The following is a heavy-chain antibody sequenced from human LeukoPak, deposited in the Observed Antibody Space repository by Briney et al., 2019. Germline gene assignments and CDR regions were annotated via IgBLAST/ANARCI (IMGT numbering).Heavy chain of an antibody. CDR1: GFTFSSYA. CDR3: ARDWVASSGWYPPFDY. Sequence: PGGSLRLSCAASGFTFSSYAMSWVRQAPGKGLEWVSDISGSGASTYYADSVKGRFTISRDNAKNSLYLQMNSLRAEDTAVYYCARDWVASSGWYPPFDYWGQGTLVTVSS. J-gene: IGHJ4*02. D-gene: IGHD6-19*01. CDR2: ISGSGAST. V-gene: IGHV3-23*01.